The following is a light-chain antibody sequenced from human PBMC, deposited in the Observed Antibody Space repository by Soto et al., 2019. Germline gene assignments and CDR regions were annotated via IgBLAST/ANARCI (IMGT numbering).Light chain of an antibody. Sequence: EIVMTQSPATLSVSPGERATLSCRASQSVSSNLAWYQQKPGQAPRLLIYETSTRATGFPARFSGSGSGTDFTLTISSLQSEDFAVYYCQQYDNWPWTFGQGTKVDIK. CDR1: QSVSSN. J-gene: IGKJ1*01. CDR3: QQYDNWPWT. V-gene: IGKV3-15*01. CDR2: ETS.